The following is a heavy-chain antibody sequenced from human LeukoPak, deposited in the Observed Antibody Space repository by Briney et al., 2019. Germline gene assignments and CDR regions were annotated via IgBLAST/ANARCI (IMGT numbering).Heavy chain of an antibody. CDR3: ARSSGWDFDY. CDR2: INHSGST. CDR1: GGSFSGYY. D-gene: IGHD6-19*01. Sequence: SETLSLTCAVYGGSFSGYYWSWIRQPPGKGLEWIGEINHSGSTNYNPSLKSRVTISVDTSKNQFSLKLSSVAAADTAVYYCARSSGWDFDYWGQGTLVTVSS. J-gene: IGHJ4*02. V-gene: IGHV4-34*01.